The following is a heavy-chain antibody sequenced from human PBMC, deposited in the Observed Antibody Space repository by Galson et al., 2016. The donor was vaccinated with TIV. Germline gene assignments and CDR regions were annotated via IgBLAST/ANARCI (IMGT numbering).Heavy chain of an antibody. J-gene: IGHJ4*02. CDR1: GFSLRTSGMC. CDR3: ARISGYYDTSGHYIPRSFDY. CDR2: IDWEDDK. D-gene: IGHD3-22*01. V-gene: IGHV2-70*11. Sequence: PALVKPTQTLTLTCTFSGFSLRTSGMCVSWIRQPPGKALEWLARIDWEDDKYYSIFLKTRLTISKDTSKNQVVLTMTNMDPVDTATYYCARISGYYDTSGHYIPRSFDYWGQGTLVTVSS.